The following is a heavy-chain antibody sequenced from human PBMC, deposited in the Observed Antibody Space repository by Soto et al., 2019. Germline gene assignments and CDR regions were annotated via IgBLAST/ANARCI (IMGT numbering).Heavy chain of an antibody. CDR2: ISGSGGST. CDR3: AKRSSGWYFDL. D-gene: IGHD6-19*01. Sequence: EVQLLESGGGLVQPGGSLRLSCAASGFTFSSYAMSWVRQAPGKGLEWVSVISGSGGSTYYENSVKGRFTISRDNSKNTLYLQMNSLRAEDTAVYYCAKRSSGWYFDLWGRGTLVTVSS. CDR1: GFTFSSYA. J-gene: IGHJ2*01. V-gene: IGHV3-23*01.